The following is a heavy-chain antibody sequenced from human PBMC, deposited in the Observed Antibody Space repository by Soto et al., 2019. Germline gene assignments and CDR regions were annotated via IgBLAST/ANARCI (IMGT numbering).Heavy chain of an antibody. J-gene: IGHJ5*02. D-gene: IGHD3-3*01. CDR1: GGTFSNSA. CDR3: ARDGDLRSDFWSGPLGGGWFDP. CDR2: IIPIFGST. V-gene: IGHV1-69*12. Sequence: QVQLVQSGAEVRKPGSSVKVSCKASGGTFSNSAITWVRQAPGQGLEWVGGIIPIFGSTNYAQKFKGRVTITADESTTPXSXDXXSLTAEDTAVYYCARDGDLRSDFWSGPLGGGWFDPWGQGTLVTVSS.